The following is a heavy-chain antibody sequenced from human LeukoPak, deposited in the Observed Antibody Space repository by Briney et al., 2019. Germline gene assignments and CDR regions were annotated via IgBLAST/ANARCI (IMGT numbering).Heavy chain of an antibody. D-gene: IGHD2-2*01. CDR1: GYTFSTYD. V-gene: IGHV1-8*03. CDR2: MNPNSGNT. Sequence: ASVKVSCKTSGYTFSTYDINWVRQAAGQGLEWMGWMNPNSGNTGFAQKFQGRATITRDTSITSAYLELSSLRSEDTAVYYCARAIRYQLLSDYWGQGTLVTVSS. J-gene: IGHJ4*02. CDR3: ARAIRYQLLSDY.